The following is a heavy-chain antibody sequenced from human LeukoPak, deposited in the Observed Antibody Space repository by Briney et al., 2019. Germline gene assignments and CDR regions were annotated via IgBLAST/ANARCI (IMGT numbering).Heavy chain of an antibody. CDR1: GYTFTSYD. J-gene: IGHJ6*02. V-gene: IGHV1-8*01. CDR2: MNPNSGNT. CDR3: ARGGVAAATTNYYYGMDV. Sequence: ASVKVSCKASGYTFTSYDINWVRQATGQGLEWMGWMNPNSGNTGYAQKFQSRVTMTRNTSISTAYMELSSLRSEDTAVYYCARGGVAAATTNYYYGMDVWGQGTTVTVSS. D-gene: IGHD2-2*01.